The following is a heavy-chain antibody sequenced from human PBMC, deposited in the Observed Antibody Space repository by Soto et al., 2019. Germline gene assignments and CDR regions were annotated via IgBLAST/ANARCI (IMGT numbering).Heavy chain of an antibody. D-gene: IGHD3-22*01. J-gene: IGHJ4*02. Sequence: GGSLRLSCAASRFTISGHAMHWVRQAPGKGLEYVSSISINGGSTHYADSVKGRFTISRDNSRNTQYLQMSSLRADDTAVYYCVKGEFYYDSSAYYPFDSWGQGTLVTVSS. V-gene: IGHV3-64D*06. CDR3: VKGEFYYDSSAYYPFDS. CDR2: ISINGGST. CDR1: RFTISGHA.